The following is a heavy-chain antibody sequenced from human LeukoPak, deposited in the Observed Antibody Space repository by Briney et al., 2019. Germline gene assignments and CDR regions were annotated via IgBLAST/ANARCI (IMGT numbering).Heavy chain of an antibody. CDR2: MNPNSGNT. CDR3: ARGSRVEEDAFDI. V-gene: IGHV1-8*03. J-gene: IGHJ3*02. Sequence: GASVKVSCKASGYTFTGYYMHWVRQATGQGLEWMGWMNPNSGNTGYAQKFQSRVTITRNTSISTAYMELSSLISEDTAVYYCARGSRVEEDAFDIWGQGTMVTVSS. D-gene: IGHD3-3*01. CDR1: GYTFTGYY.